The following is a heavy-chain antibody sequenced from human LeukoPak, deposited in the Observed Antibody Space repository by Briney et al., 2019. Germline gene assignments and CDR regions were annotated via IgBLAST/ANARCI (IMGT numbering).Heavy chain of an antibody. J-gene: IGHJ4*02. CDR2: IKQDGSEK. V-gene: IGHV3-7*03. CDR3: ARDQRYCSSSSCPWEPFDY. CDR1: GFTFSNSG. D-gene: IGHD2-2*01. Sequence: GRSLRLSCAASGFTFSNSGMHWVRLAPGKGLEWVANIKQDGSEKYYVDSVKGRFTISRDNAKNSLYLQMNSLRAEDTAVYYCARDQRYCSSSSCPWEPFDYWGQGTLVTVSS.